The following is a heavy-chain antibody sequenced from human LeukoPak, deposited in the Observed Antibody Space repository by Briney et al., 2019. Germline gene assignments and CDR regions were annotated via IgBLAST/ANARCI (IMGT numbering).Heavy chain of an antibody. J-gene: IGHJ4*02. V-gene: IGHV4-39*07. CDR1: GGSISSSSYY. CDR3: ATYDFWSGYHPDYFDY. Sequence: SETLSLTCTVSGGSISSSSYYWGWIRQPPGKGLEWIGSIYYSGSTYYNPSLKSRVTISVDTSKNQFSLKLSSVTAADTAVYYCATYDFWSGYHPDYFDYWGQGTLVTVSS. D-gene: IGHD3-3*01. CDR2: IYYSGST.